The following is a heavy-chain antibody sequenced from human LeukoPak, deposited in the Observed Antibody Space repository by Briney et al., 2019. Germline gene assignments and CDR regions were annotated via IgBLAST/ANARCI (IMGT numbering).Heavy chain of an antibody. V-gene: IGHV4-30-2*01. CDR3: ARGMAWGGYYYYGMDV. Sequence: SETLSLTCTVSGGSVSSGSYYWSWIRQPPGKGLEWIGYIYHSGSTYYNPSLKSRGTISVDRSKNQFSLKLSSVTAADTAVYYCARGMAWGGYYYYGMDVWGQGTTVTVSS. J-gene: IGHJ6*02. CDR1: GGSVSSGSYY. CDR2: IYHSGST. D-gene: IGHD3-3*01.